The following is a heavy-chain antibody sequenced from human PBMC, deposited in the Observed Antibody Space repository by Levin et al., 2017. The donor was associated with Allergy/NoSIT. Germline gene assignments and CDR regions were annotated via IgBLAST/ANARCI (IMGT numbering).Heavy chain of an antibody. V-gene: IGHV5-51*01. CDR3: ARHGAGVDY. CDR2: IFPGDSDT. D-gene: IGHD3-16*01. Sequence: GGSLRLSCQVSGYSFTTYWIGWVRQMPGKGLEWMGIIFPGDSDTKYSPSFQGQVAISADKSISTAYLQWTSLRASDTAMYFCARHGAGVDYWGQGTLVTVSS. J-gene: IGHJ4*02. CDR1: GYSFTTYW.